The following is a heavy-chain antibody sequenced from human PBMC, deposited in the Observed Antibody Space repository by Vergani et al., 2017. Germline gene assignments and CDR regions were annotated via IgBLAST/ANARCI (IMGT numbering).Heavy chain of an antibody. CDR1: GGSISSSSYY. J-gene: IGHJ4*02. V-gene: IGHV4-39*01. CDR3: ARTSEKILSPDY. Sequence: QLQLQESGPGLVKPSETLSLTCTVSGGSISSSSYYWGWIRQPPGKGLEWIGSIYYSGSTYYNPSLKSRVTISVDTSKNQFSLKLSSVTAADTAVYYCARTSEKILSPDYWGQGTLVTVSS. CDR2: IYYSGST. D-gene: IGHD2-15*01.